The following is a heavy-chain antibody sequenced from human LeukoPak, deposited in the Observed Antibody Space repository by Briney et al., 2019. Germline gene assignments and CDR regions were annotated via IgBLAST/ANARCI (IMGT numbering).Heavy chain of an antibody. CDR3: ALYCSSTSCRRGAFDY. CDR1: GGSISSGGYY. V-gene: IGHV4-31*03. CDR2: IYYSGST. Sequence: PSETLSLTCTVSGGSISSGGYYWSWIRQHPGKGLEWIGYIYYSGSTYCNPSLKSRVTISVDTSKNQFSLKLSSVTAADTAVYYCALYCSSTSCRRGAFDYWGQGTLVTVSS. D-gene: IGHD2-2*01. J-gene: IGHJ4*02.